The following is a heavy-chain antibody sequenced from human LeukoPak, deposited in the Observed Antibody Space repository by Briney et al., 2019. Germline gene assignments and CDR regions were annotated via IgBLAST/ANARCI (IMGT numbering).Heavy chain of an antibody. Sequence: GGSLRLSCAASGFTVSSNYMNWVRQAPGKGLEWVSIIYSGGSTYYADSVKGRFTISRDNSKNTLYLQMNSLRAEDTAVYYCAKGADEIPDAFDIWGQGTMVTVSS. CDR1: GFTVSSNY. J-gene: IGHJ3*02. CDR3: AKGADEIPDAFDI. V-gene: IGHV3-66*01. CDR2: IYSGGST. D-gene: IGHD4/OR15-4a*01.